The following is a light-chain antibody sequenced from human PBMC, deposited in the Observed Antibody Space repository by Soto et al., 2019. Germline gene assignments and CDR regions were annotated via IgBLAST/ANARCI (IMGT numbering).Light chain of an antibody. J-gene: IGKJ1*01. Sequence: ILMTQSPATLSVSPGEGATLSCRASQSVSNNLAWYQQKPGQAPSLLIYDASTRATGIPARFSGSGSGTEFTLTISGLQSEDFAVYYCQQYNNWPPWTFGQGTKVEIK. V-gene: IGKV3-15*01. CDR2: DAS. CDR1: QSVSNN. CDR3: QQYNNWPPWT.